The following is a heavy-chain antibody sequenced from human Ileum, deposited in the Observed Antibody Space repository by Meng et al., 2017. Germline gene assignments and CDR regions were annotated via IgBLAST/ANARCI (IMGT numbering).Heavy chain of an antibody. CDR2: ISRSSSYI. J-gene: IGHJ6*02. Sequence: GESLKISCAASGFTFSSYSMNWVRQAPGKGLEWVSSISRSSSYIYYADSVKGRFTISRDNAKNSLYLQMNSLRAEDTAVYYCASIQGAGTVYGMDVWGHGTTVTVSS. CDR1: GFTFSSYS. D-gene: IGHD6-19*01. CDR3: ASIQGAGTVYGMDV. V-gene: IGHV3-21*01.